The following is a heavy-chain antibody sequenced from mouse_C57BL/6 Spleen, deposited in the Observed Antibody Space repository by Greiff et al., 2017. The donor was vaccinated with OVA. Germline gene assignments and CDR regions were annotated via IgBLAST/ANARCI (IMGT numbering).Heavy chain of an antibody. CDR3: ARTADFDY. CDR2: IYPGSGGT. Sequence: VQLQQSGAELVRPGTSVKVSCKASGYAFTNYLIEWVKQRPGQGLEWIGVIYPGSGGTNYNEKFKGKATLTADKSSSTAYMQLSSLTSEDSAVYFCARTADFDYWGQGTTLTVSS. CDR1: GYAFTNYL. D-gene: IGHD1-2*01. J-gene: IGHJ2*01. V-gene: IGHV1-54*01.